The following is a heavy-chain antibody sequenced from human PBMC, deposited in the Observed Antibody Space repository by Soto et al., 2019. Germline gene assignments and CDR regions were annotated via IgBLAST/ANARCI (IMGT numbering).Heavy chain of an antibody. J-gene: IGHJ6*02. CDR3: ARHSVPAAIDYYYYGMDV. CDR1: GYIFTSYC. CDR2: IDPSDSYT. Sequence: GGSLKILRKGSGYIFTSYCLSLVLQMPGKGLEWMGRIDPSDSYTNYSPSFQAHVAISANKTISTAYLQWSSLKAADTAMYYCARHSVPAAIDYYYYGMDVWGQGTTVTVSS. D-gene: IGHD2-2*02. V-gene: IGHV5-10-1*01.